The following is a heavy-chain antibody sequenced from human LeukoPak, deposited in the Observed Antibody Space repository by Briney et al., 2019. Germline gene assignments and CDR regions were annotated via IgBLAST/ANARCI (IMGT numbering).Heavy chain of an antibody. CDR3: ARDDLGQQFIFDY. D-gene: IGHD6-13*01. CDR2: INPKGGSS. CDR1: GYTFTSYY. V-gene: IGHV1-46*01. Sequence: ASVKVSCKASGYTFTSYYIHWLRQAPGQGLEWMGVINPKGGSSRYAQKSQGRLTMTRDTSTSTVYMELSSLRSDDTAVYYCARDDLGQQFIFDYWGQGTLVTVSS. J-gene: IGHJ4*02.